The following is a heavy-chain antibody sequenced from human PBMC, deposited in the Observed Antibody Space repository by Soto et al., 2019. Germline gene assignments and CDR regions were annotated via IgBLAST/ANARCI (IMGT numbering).Heavy chain of an antibody. D-gene: IGHD5-12*01. Sequence: EVQLVESGGGQVRPGGSLRLSCAVSGFTFRNFAMNWVRQAPGKGLEWVSSISSTGSSIYYAESLKGRFTVSRDNAQNFLYLQMNRLRVEDTAVYYCARAAREMATTPHGYWGQGTLVTVSS. J-gene: IGHJ4*02. V-gene: IGHV3-21*06. CDR1: GFTFRNFA. CDR2: ISSTGSSI. CDR3: ARAAREMATTPHGY.